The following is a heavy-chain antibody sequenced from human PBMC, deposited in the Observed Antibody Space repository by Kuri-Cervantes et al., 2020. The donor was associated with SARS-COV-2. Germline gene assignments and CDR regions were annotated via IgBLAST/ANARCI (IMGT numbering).Heavy chain of an antibody. Sequence: GESLKISCAASGITFHNAWMSWVRQAPGKGLEWVGRIKSKPDGGATEYAAPVKGRFTFSRDDSKNTLYLQMNSLKTEDTAVYYCTSGRIADRLGAFDIWGQGTMVTVSS. CDR2: IKSKPDGGAT. D-gene: IGHD2-21*01. CDR1: GITFHNAW. V-gene: IGHV3-15*01. J-gene: IGHJ3*02. CDR3: TSGRIADRLGAFDI.